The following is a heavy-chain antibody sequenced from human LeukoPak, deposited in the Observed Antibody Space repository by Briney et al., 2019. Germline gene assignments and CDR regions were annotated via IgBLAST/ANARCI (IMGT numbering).Heavy chain of an antibody. D-gene: IGHD3-9*01. CDR3: ARASRSYDNFDY. Sequence: PGGSLRLSCAASGFTFSSYGMSWVRQAPGKGLVWVSRINSDGSSTSYADSVKGRFTISRDNAKNTLYLQMNSLRAEDTAVYYCARASRSYDNFDYWGQGTLVTVSS. J-gene: IGHJ4*02. V-gene: IGHV3-74*01. CDR1: GFTFSSYG. CDR2: INSDGSST.